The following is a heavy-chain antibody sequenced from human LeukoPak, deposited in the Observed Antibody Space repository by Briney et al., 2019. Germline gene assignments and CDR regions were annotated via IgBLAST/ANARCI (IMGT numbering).Heavy chain of an antibody. J-gene: IGHJ4*02. Sequence: ASVKVSCKASGYTFTGYYMHWVRQAPGQGLEWMGWINPNSGGTNYAQKFQGRVTMTRDTSISTAYMELSRLRSDDTAVYYCARAYYDSSGYYRWAFDYWGQGILVTVSS. V-gene: IGHV1-2*02. CDR3: ARAYYDSSGYYRWAFDY. CDR1: GYTFTGYY. D-gene: IGHD3-22*01. CDR2: INPNSGGT.